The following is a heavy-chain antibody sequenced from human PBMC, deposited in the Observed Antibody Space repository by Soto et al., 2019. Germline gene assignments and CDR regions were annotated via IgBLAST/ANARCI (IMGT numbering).Heavy chain of an antibody. CDR2: MNPGSGDT. V-gene: IGHV1-8*02. CDR1: GYTFTSYS. D-gene: IGHD3-16*01. J-gene: IGHJ5*02. CDR3: ARMATFGSLNWFDP. Sequence: ASVKFSCKASGYTFTSYSIHWVRQAPGQGLEWMGWMNPGSGDTGYAQKFQGRVTMTRDISIATAYMELSSLRSDDTAIYYCARMATFGSLNWFDPWGQGTLVT.